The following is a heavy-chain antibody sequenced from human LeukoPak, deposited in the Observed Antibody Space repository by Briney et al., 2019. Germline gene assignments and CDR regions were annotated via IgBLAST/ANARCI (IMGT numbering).Heavy chain of an antibody. CDR3: ARDRYCSGGSCSDWFDP. CDR2: IYSGGST. V-gene: IGHV3-66*02. Sequence: GGSLILSCAASGFTVSSNYMSWVRQAPGKGLERVSVIYSGGSTYYADSVKGRFTISRDNSKNTLYLQMNSLRAEDTAVYYCARDRYCSGGSCSDWFDPWGQGTLVTVSS. J-gene: IGHJ5*02. D-gene: IGHD2-15*01. CDR1: GFTVSSNY.